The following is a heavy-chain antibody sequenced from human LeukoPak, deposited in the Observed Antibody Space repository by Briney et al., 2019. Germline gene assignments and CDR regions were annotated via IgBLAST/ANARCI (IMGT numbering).Heavy chain of an antibody. D-gene: IGHD6-19*01. V-gene: IGHV4-39*01. CDR2: IYYSGST. CDR3: ARPSSGWYAYFDY. Sequence: PSETLSLTCTVSGGSISSSSYYWGWIRQPPGKGLEWIGSIYYSGSTYYNPSLKSRVTISVDTSKNQFSLKLTSVTAADTAVYYCARPSSGWYAYFDYWGQGTLVSVSS. CDR1: GGSISSSSYY. J-gene: IGHJ4*02.